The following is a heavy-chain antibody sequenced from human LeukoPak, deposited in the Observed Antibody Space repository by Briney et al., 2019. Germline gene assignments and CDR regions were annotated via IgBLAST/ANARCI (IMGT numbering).Heavy chain of an antibody. CDR1: GGTFSSYA. Sequence: EASVKVSCKASGGTFSSYAISWVRQAPGQGLEWMGWINPNSGGTNYAQKFQGRVTMTRDTSISTAYMELSRLRSDDTAVYYCARVPDILTGYWPFDYWGQGTLVTVSS. D-gene: IGHD3-9*01. J-gene: IGHJ4*02. CDR2: INPNSGGT. CDR3: ARVPDILTGYWPFDY. V-gene: IGHV1-2*02.